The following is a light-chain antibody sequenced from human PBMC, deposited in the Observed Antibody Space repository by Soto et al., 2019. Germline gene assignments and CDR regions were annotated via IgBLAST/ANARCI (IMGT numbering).Light chain of an antibody. CDR1: QDISNY. CDR2: DAS. CDR3: QQYDNPSLT. V-gene: IGKV1-33*01. Sequence: DIQMTQSPSSLSASVGDRVTITCQASQDISNYLNWYQQKPGKAPKLLIYDASNLETGVPSRFSGSVSGTDFTFTISSLQPEDIATYYCQQYDNPSLTFGGGTKVEIK. J-gene: IGKJ4*01.